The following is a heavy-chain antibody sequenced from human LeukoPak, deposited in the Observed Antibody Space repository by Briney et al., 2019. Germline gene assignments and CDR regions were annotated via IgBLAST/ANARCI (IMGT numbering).Heavy chain of an antibody. CDR2: IYYSGST. V-gene: IGHV4-39*07. CDR3: AGIKQLVPHY. CDR1: GGSISSSSYY. J-gene: IGHJ4*02. D-gene: IGHD6-6*01. Sequence: SETLSLTCTVSGGSISSSSYYWGWIRQPPGKGLEWIGSIYYSGSTYYNPSLKSRVTISVDTSKNQFSLKLSSVTAADTAVYYCAGIKQLVPHYWGQGTLVTVSS.